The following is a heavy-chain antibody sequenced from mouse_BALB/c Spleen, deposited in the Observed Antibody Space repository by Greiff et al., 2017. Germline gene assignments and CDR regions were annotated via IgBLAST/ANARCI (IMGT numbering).Heavy chain of an antibody. CDR2: IYPSDSYT. D-gene: IGHD1-1*01. CDR1: GYTFTSYW. Sequence: VKLQQPGAELVRPGASVKLSCKASGYTFTSYWINWVKQRPGQGLEWIGNIYPSDSYTNYNQKFKDKATLTVDKSSSTAYMQLSSPTSEDSAVYYCTRDYGSSYAMDYWGQGTSVTVSS. CDR3: TRDYGSSYAMDY. J-gene: IGHJ4*01. V-gene: IGHV1-69*02.